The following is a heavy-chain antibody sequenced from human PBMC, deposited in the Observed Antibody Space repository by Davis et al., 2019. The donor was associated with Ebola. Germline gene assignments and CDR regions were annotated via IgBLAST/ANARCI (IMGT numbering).Heavy chain of an antibody. CDR2: VNTNSGGT. CDR3: AREGDRSAWFQSPLDY. J-gene: IGHJ4*02. V-gene: IGHV1-2*02. Sequence: ASVKVSCKASGYTFTGYYIHWVRQAPGQGPEWLGWVNTNSGGTNYAQKFQGRVTMTRDTSINTAYMELSRLRPDDTAVYYCAREGDRSAWFQSPLDYWGQGSLVTVSS. D-gene: IGHD6-13*01. CDR1: GYTFTGYY.